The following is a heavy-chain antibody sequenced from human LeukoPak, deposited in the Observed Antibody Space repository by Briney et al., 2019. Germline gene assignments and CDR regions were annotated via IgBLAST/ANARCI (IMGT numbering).Heavy chain of an antibody. CDR1: GFTFSRYW. CDR2: IKQDGSEK. V-gene: IGHV3-7*01. CDR3: TRENWYIDY. Sequence: GGSLRLSCVGSGFTFSRYWMSWVRQAPGKGLEWVANIKQDGSEKYYVDSVKDRFTISRDNAKNSLYLQMNSLRAEDAAVYYCTRENWYIDYWGQGNLVTVSS. J-gene: IGHJ4*02.